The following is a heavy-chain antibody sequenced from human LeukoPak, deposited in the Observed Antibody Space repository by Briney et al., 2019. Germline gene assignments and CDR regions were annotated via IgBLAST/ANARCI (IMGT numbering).Heavy chain of an antibody. CDR1: GYTFTSYG. D-gene: IGHD3-10*01. CDR3: ARGPQVLWFGESLGY. CDR2: ISAYNGNT. Sequence: ASVKVSCKASGYTFTSYGISCVRQTPGQGLEWMGWISAYNGNTNYAQKLQGRVTMTTDTSTSTAYMELRSLRSDDTAVYYCARGPQVLWFGESLGYWGQGTLVTVSS. J-gene: IGHJ4*02. V-gene: IGHV1-18*01.